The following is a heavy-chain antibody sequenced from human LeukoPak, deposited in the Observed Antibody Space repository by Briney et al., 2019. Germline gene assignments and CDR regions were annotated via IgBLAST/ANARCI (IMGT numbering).Heavy chain of an antibody. J-gene: IGHJ4*02. V-gene: IGHV3-7*01. CDR1: GFTFSDYW. CDR3: ARDRWSTFDY. D-gene: IGHD2-8*01. CDR2: IKQDGSEK. Sequence: PGGSLRLSCGVSGFTFSDYWMNWVRQAPGMGLEWVASIKQDGSEKSYVDSVKGRFTISRDNAKNSLYLQMSSLRAEDTAVYYCARDRWSTFDYWGQGTLVTVSS.